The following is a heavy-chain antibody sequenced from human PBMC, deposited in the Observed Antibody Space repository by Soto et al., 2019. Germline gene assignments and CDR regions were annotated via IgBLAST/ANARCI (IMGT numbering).Heavy chain of an antibody. CDR1: GGSISGGVYY. Sequence: QVQLQESGPGLVKPSQTLSLTCSVSGGSISGGVYYWSWIRQHPGKGLEWIGYIYYSGSTYYNPSLKSRLTISVDTSKNQFSLKLSSVTAADTAVYYCARVSGWADFDFWGQGTLVTVSS. CDR2: IYYSGST. CDR3: ARVSGWADFDF. J-gene: IGHJ4*02. V-gene: IGHV4-31*03. D-gene: IGHD1-26*01.